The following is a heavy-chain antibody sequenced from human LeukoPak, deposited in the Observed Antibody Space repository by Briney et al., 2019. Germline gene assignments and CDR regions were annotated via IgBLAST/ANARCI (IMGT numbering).Heavy chain of an antibody. CDR2: IIPIFGTA. CDR1: GGTFSSYA. J-gene: IGHJ3*02. V-gene: IGHV1-69*05. D-gene: IGHD4-23*01. Sequence: GASVKVSCKASGGTFSSYAISWVRQAPGQGLEWMGGIIPIFGTANYAQKFQGRVTITTDESTSTAYMELSSLRSEDTAVYYCASPYGGNSRGAFDIWGQGTMVTVSS. CDR3: ASPYGGNSRGAFDI.